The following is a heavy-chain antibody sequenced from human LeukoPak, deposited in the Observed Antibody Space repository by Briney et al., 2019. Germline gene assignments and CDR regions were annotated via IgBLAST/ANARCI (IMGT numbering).Heavy chain of an antibody. D-gene: IGHD3-10*01. J-gene: IGHJ6*04. CDR3: ARDQITMVRGVIIRDYGMDV. V-gene: IGHV3-48*03. CDR2: ISSSGSTI. Sequence: PGGSLRLSCAAPGFTFSSYEMNWVRQAPGKGLEWVSYISSSGSTIYYADSVKGRFTISRDNAKNSLYLQMNSLRAEDTAVYYCARDQITMVRGVIIRDYGMDVWGKGTTVTVSS. CDR1: GFTFSSYE.